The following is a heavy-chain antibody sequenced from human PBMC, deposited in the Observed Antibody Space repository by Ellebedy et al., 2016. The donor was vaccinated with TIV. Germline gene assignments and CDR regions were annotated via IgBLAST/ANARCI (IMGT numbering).Heavy chain of an antibody. V-gene: IGHV4-59*01. CDR3: ARAQRGTSVRYFDY. D-gene: IGHD3-10*01. CDR1: GASIGSYS. J-gene: IGHJ4*02. Sequence: SETLSLXCTVSGASIGSYSWSWIRQPLGKGLEWIGYIHYSGTTNYNPSFESRVTISVDTSKNQFSLNLSSVTAADTAVYYCARAQRGTSVRYFDYWGQGTLVTVSS. CDR2: IHYSGTT.